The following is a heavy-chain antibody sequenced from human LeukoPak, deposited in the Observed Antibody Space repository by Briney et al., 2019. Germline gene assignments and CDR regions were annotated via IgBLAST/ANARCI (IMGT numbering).Heavy chain of an antibody. CDR3: GRAFPPLRTSSAGDL. CDR2: ISGLSTHI. Sequence: GGSLRLSCSASGFTFSDYDMNWVRQPPGKGLEWVSSISGLSTHIYYGDSVKGRFSISRDNAKNSVYLQMNSLGVEDTAIYYCGRAFPPLRTSSAGDLWGQGILVTVSS. V-gene: IGHV3-69-1*02. D-gene: IGHD3-16*01. J-gene: IGHJ4*02. CDR1: GFTFSDYD.